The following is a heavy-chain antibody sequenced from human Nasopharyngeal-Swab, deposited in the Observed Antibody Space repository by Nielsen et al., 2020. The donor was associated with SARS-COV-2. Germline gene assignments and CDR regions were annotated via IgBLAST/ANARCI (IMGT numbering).Heavy chain of an antibody. V-gene: IGHV3-48*04. Sequence: ESLKISCAASGFVFSSYSMNWVRLAPGMGLEWVSHISGTSESIHYADSVKGRFTISRDNAQNSVYLQMNSLRAEDTAVYYCARGGYYDSSGYFYFDYWGQGTLVTVSS. J-gene: IGHJ4*02. D-gene: IGHD3-22*01. CDR3: ARGGYYDSSGYFYFDY. CDR1: GFVFSSYS. CDR2: ISGTSESI.